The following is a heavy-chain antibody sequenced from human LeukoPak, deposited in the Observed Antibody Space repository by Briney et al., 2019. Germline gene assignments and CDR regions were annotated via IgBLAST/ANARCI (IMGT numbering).Heavy chain of an antibody. D-gene: IGHD6-13*01. CDR2: MNPNSGNT. J-gene: IGHJ3*02. CDR3: ARYGYSSSWYAEADAFDI. CDR1: GYTFTSYD. Sequence: ASVKVSCKASGYTFTSYDINWVRQATGQGLEWMGWMNPNSGNTGYAQKFQGRVTITRNTSISTAYMELSSLRSEDTAVYYCARYGYSSSWYAEADAFDIWGQGTMVTVSS. V-gene: IGHV1-8*03.